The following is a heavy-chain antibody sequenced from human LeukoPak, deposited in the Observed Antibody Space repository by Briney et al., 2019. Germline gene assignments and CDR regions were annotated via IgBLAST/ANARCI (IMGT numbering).Heavy chain of an antibody. CDR3: ARLSPITTGHYYYYYYMDV. CDR1: GGSFSGYY. CDR2: INHSGST. V-gene: IGHV4-34*01. J-gene: IGHJ6*03. D-gene: IGHD4-11*01. Sequence: KPSETLSLTCAVYGGSFSGYYWSWIRQPPGKGLEWIGEINHSGSTNYNPSLKSRVTISVDTSKNQFSLKLSSVTAADTAVYYCARLSPITTGHYYYYYYMDVWGKGTTVTVSS.